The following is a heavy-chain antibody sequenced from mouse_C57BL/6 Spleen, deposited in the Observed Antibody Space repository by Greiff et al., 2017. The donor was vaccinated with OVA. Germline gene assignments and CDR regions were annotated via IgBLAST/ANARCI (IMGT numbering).Heavy chain of an antibody. CDR1: GYTFTDYY. Sequence: EVQLVESGPVLVKPGASVKMSCKASGYTFTDYYMNWVKQSHGKSLEWIGVINPYNGGTSYNQKFKGKATLTVDKSSSTAYMELNSLTSEDSAVYYCARTYYSNSIYAMDYWGQGTSVTVSS. V-gene: IGHV1-19*01. CDR3: ARTYYSNSIYAMDY. J-gene: IGHJ4*01. D-gene: IGHD2-5*01. CDR2: INPYNGGT.